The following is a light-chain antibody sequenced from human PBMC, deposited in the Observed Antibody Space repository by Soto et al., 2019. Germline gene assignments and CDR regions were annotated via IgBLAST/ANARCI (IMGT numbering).Light chain of an antibody. J-gene: IGKJ5*01. CDR2: LGS. CDR1: QSLLHSNGKNY. Sequence: EIVMTQSPLCLAVTPGEPASISCRSSQSLLHSNGKNYLDWYVQKPGQSPQLLIYLGSTRASGVPDRFSGSGSGTDFTLKISRVEAEDVGIYFCMQALQTPLFGQGTRLEI. V-gene: IGKV2-28*01. CDR3: MQALQTPL.